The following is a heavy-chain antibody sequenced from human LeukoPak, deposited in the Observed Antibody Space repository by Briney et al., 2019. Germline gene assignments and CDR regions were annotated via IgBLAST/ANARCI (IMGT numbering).Heavy chain of an antibody. V-gene: IGHV3-48*01. CDR1: GFTFSSYS. J-gene: IGHJ4*02. Sequence: GGSLRLSCAASGFTFSSYSMNWVRQAPGKGLEWVSYINSRSSTIYYADSVKGRFTISRDNSKNTLYLQMNSLRAEDTAVYYCAKDRSPYYFDYWGQGTLVTVSS. CDR3: AKDRSPYYFDY. CDR2: INSRSSTI.